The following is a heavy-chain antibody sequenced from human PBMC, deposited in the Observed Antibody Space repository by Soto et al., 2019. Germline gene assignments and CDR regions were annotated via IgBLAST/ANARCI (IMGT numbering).Heavy chain of an antibody. D-gene: IGHD2-2*01. Sequence: LKISCKGSEYSFTSYWIAWVRQMPGKGLKWMGIIYPGDSDTIYSPSFQGQVTISADKSISTAYLQWSSLKASDTATYYCARHAGYCSSTTCSQNDYWGQGTLVTVSS. V-gene: IGHV5-51*01. CDR3: ARHAGYCSSTTCSQNDY. J-gene: IGHJ4*02. CDR1: EYSFTSYW. CDR2: IYPGDSDT.